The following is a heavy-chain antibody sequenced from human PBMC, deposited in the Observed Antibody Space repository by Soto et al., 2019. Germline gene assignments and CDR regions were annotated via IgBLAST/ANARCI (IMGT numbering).Heavy chain of an antibody. D-gene: IGHD3-3*01. CDR1: GGSISSGDYY. Sequence: SETLSLTCTVSGGSISSGDYYWSWIRQPPGKGLEWIGYIYYSGSTYYNPSLKRRVTISVDTSKNQFSLKLSSVTAAGTAVYYCARGWKGASYYDFWSGYYTGLAHARDCWGQGTLVTVSS. CDR3: ARGWKGASYYDFWSGYYTGLAHARDC. J-gene: IGHJ4*02. V-gene: IGHV4-30-4*01. CDR2: IYYSGST.